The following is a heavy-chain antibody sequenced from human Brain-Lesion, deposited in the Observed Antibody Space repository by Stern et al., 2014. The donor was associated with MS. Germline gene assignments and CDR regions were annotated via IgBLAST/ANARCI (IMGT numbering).Heavy chain of an antibody. D-gene: IGHD6-13*01. V-gene: IGHV3-7*01. Sequence: VQLVESGGGLVQPGGSLRLSCAASGMNVSFSWMSWVRQAPGKGLEWVANIKEDGTEKFYVDSVKGRFTISRDNSKNTLYLQMNNLRVEDTAVYYCARDTWYGGCFDPWGQGTLVTVSS. J-gene: IGHJ5*02. CDR2: IKEDGTEK. CDR1: GMNVSFSW. CDR3: ARDTWYGGCFDP.